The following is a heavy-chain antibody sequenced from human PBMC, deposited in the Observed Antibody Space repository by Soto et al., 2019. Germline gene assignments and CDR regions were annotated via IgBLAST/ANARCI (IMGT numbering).Heavy chain of an antibody. CDR3: GRDLTSNANCIDP. CDR2: IYYTGKT. V-gene: IGHV4-31*03. D-gene: IGHD2-2*01. Sequence: SETLSLTCSVSGDPLHIGCYCWTWIRQRPGEGLEWMGYIYYTGKTYYNPSLESRLTMSVDRSKNQFSLKLNSVTAADTAVYYCGRDLTSNANCIDPWGQGTLVTVSS. CDR1: GDPLHIGCYC. J-gene: IGHJ5*02.